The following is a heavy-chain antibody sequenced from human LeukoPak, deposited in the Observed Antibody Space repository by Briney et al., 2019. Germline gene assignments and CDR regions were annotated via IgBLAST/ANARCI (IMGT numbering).Heavy chain of an antibody. V-gene: IGHV5-51*01. CDR1: GYSFTSYW. J-gene: IGHJ5*02. CDR2: IYPGDSDT. D-gene: IGHD6-13*01. Sequence: GESLKISCKGSGYSFTSYWISWVRQMPGKGLEWMGIIYPGDSDTRYSPSFQGQVTISADKSISTAYLQWSSLKASDTAMYYCARHSSSWYVEDWFDPWGQGTLVTVSS. CDR3: ARHSSSWYVEDWFDP.